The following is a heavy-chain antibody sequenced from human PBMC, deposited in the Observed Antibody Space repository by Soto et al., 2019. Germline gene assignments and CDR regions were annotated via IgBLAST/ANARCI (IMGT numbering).Heavy chain of an antibody. J-gene: IGHJ3*02. CDR1: GFTFSRYG. CDR3: ARDTNYDFWSGYAAFDI. V-gene: IGHV3-33*01. D-gene: IGHD3-3*01. Sequence: WSLRLSCAASGFTFSRYGMHGVLQAQGKGLEWVAVIWYDGSNKYYADSVKGRFTISRDNSKNTLYPQMNSLRAEDTAVYYCARDTNYDFWSGYAAFDIWGQGTMVTVSS. CDR2: IWYDGSNK.